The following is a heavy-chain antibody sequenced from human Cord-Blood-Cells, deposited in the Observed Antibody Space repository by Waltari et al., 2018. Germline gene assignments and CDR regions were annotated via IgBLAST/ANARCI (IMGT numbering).Heavy chain of an antibody. CDR1: GYTFTRYD. V-gene: IGHV1-8*01. Sequence: QVQLVQSGAEVKKPGASVKVSCKASGYTFTRYDINWLRQATGQGLEWMGWMNPKSGNTGYAQKLQGRVTMTRNTSISTAYMELSSLRSEDTAVYYCARGDEYYYGMDVWGQGTTVTVSS. CDR2: MNPKSGNT. CDR3: ARGDEYYYGMDV. J-gene: IGHJ6*02.